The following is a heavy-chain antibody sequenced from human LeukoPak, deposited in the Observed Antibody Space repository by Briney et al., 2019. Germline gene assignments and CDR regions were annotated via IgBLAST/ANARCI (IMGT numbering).Heavy chain of an antibody. CDR3: ARGPYCSSTSCYSRSRYYYYGMDV. V-gene: IGHV4-39*01. CDR2: IYYSGST. Sequence: SETLSLTCTVSGGSISSSSYYWGWIRQPPGKGLEWIGSIYYSGSTYYNPSLKSRVTISVDTSKNQFSLKLSSVTAADTAVYYCARGPYCSSTSCYSRSRYYYYGMDVWGQGTTVTVSS. D-gene: IGHD2-2*01. CDR1: GGSISSSSYY. J-gene: IGHJ6*02.